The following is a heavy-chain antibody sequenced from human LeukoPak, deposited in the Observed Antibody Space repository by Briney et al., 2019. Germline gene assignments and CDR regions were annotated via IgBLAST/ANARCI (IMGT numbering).Heavy chain of an antibody. J-gene: IGHJ4*02. V-gene: IGHV1-69*04. Sequence: SVKVSCTASGGTFSSYAISWVRQAPGQGLEWMGRIIPILGIANYAQKFQGRVTITADKSTSTAYMELSSLRSEDTAVYYCARDLGGYSYGYQVYWGQGTLVTVSS. CDR1: GGTFSSYA. CDR3: ARDLGGYSYGYQVY. CDR2: IIPILGIA. D-gene: IGHD5-18*01.